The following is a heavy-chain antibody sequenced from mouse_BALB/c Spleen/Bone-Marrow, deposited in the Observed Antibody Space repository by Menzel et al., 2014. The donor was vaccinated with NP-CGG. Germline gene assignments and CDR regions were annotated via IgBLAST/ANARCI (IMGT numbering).Heavy chain of an antibody. J-gene: IGHJ4*01. D-gene: IGHD2-1*01. CDR3: ASLYYGNYYYAMDY. V-gene: IGHV4-1*02. CDR1: GFDFSRFW. Sequence: EVMLVESGGGLVQPGGSLKLSCAASGFDFSRFWMSWVRQAPGKGLEWIGEINPDSSTINYTPSLKDKFIISRDNAKNPLYLQMSKVKSEDIALYYCASLYYGNYYYAMDYWGQGTSVTVSS. CDR2: INPDSSTI.